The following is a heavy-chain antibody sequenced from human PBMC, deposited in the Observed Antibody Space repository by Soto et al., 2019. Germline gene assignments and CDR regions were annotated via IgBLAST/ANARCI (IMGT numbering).Heavy chain of an antibody. CDR2: MNPNSGNT. CDR3: ARGRYSYYDFWSGYSRRRYFDY. D-gene: IGHD3-3*01. V-gene: IGHV1-8*01. Sequence: VASVKVSCKASGYTFTSYDINWVRQATGQGLEWMGWMNPNSGNTGYAQKFQGRVTMTRNTSISTAYMELSSLRSEDTAVYYCARGRYSYYDFWSGYSRRRYFDYWGQGTLVTVSS. J-gene: IGHJ4*02. CDR1: GYTFTSYD.